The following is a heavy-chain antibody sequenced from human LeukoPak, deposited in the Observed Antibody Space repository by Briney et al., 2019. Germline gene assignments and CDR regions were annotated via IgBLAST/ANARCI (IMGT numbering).Heavy chain of an antibody. D-gene: IGHD3-22*01. CDR3: ARRGYHDSSGYDY. Sequence: GGSLRLSCAASGFTFSSYGMSWVRQAPGKGLEWVSSISGRSADIYYADSVKGRFTISRDNAKNSVFLQMNNLRVEDTAIYYCARRGYHDSSGYDYWGQGTPVTVSS. CDR2: ISGRSADI. V-gene: IGHV3-21*06. J-gene: IGHJ4*02. CDR1: GFTFSSYG.